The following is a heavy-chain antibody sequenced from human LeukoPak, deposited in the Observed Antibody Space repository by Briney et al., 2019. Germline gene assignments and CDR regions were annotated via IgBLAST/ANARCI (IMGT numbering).Heavy chain of an antibody. Sequence: PSETLSLTCTVSGGSISSYYWSWIRQPPGKGLEWIGYIYYSGSTNYNPSLKSRVTISVDTSKNQFSLKLSPVTAADTAVYYCARGHHPYIAARIDYWGQGTLVTVSS. CDR2: IYYSGST. CDR3: ARGHHPYIAARIDY. CDR1: GGSISSYY. D-gene: IGHD6-6*01. J-gene: IGHJ4*02. V-gene: IGHV4-59*01.